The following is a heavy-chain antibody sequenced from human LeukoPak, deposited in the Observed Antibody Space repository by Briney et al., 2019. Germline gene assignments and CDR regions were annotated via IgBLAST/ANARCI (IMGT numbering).Heavy chain of an antibody. CDR2: IKAGAEAT. D-gene: IGHD3-22*01. Sequence: GGSLRLSCEASGFTFSTYIMTWVRQAPGKGLEWVSTIKAGAEATFYADSVKDRFTISRDNSKNTLYLQMNSLRADDTALYFCARDHESSGYPTSDYWGQEPWSPSPQ. J-gene: IGHJ4*01. CDR1: GFTFSTYI. V-gene: IGHV3-23*01. CDR3: ARDHESSGYPTSDY.